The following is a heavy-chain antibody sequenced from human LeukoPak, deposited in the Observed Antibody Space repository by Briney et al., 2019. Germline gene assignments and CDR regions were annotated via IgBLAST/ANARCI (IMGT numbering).Heavy chain of an antibody. CDR1: GSAFTGYY. J-gene: IGHJ3*02. V-gene: IGHV1-2*02. CDR2: INPDSGGG. CDR3: ARGPPQLGMHDPFET. D-gene: IGHD7-27*01. Sequence: ASVKVSCKPSGSAFTGYYIHWVRQAPGRGLEWMGWINPDSGGGDIGHKFQGRVAMTRDTSGTTVFMEVRRLTSDDTAVYYCARGPPQLGMHDPFETWGQGTLVTVSS.